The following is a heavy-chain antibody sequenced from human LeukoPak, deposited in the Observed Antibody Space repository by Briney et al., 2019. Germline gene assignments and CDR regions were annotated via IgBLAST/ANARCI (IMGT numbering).Heavy chain of an antibody. CDR2: IHTSGYT. J-gene: IGHJ4*02. D-gene: IGHD3-3*01. CDR3: TRWSGDYSFDY. Sequence: SETLSLTCSVSGGSMSSYYWSWIRQPAWQGLEWIGRIHTSGYTNSNPSLKSRVTMSVDTSKNQFSLRLSSVTAADTAVYYCTRWSGDYSFDYWGQGTLVTVSS. CDR1: GGSMSSYY. V-gene: IGHV4-4*07.